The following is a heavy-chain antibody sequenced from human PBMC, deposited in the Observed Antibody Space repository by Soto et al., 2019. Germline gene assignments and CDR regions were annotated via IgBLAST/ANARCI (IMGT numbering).Heavy chain of an antibody. CDR2: ISSSGSTI. J-gene: IGHJ5*02. CDR1: GFTFSDYY. Sequence: QVQLVESGGGLVKSGGSLRLSCAASGFTFSDYYMSWIRQAPGKGLEWVSYISSSGSTIYYADSVKGRFTISRDNAKNSLYLQMNSLRAEDTAVYYCARDCAGGSLYCHKPRCYNWFDPWGQGTLVTVSS. V-gene: IGHV3-11*01. D-gene: IGHD2-8*01. CDR3: ARDCAGGSLYCHKPRCYNWFDP.